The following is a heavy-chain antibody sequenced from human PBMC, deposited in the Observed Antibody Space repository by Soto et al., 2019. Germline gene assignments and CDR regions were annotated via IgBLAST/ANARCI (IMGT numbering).Heavy chain of an antibody. Sequence: EVQLLESGGGLVQPGGSLRLSCAASGITISNYPMSWVRQAPGKGLDWVSGISGSGDRTYYADSAKGRFTISKDISKNSLSLQLDSLRVDDTAVYFCVKVDGGSPSTPPPWGQGTLVTVSS. J-gene: IGHJ5*02. V-gene: IGHV3-23*01. D-gene: IGHD2-15*01. CDR2: ISGSGDRT. CDR3: VKVDGGSPSTPPP. CDR1: GITISNYP.